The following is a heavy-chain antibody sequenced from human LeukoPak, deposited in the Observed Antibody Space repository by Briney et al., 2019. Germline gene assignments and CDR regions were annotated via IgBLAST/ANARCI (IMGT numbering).Heavy chain of an antibody. CDR2: IIPIFGTA. CDR1: GGTFSSYA. CDR3: ASPPSGLERPIYYYYYMDV. J-gene: IGHJ6*03. Sequence: SVKVSCKASGGTFSSYAINWVRQAPGQGLEWMGGIIPIFGTANYAQKFQGRVTITADESTSTAYMELSSLRSEDTAVYYCASPPSGLERPIYYYYYMDVWGKGTTVTVSS. D-gene: IGHD1-1*01. V-gene: IGHV1-69*01.